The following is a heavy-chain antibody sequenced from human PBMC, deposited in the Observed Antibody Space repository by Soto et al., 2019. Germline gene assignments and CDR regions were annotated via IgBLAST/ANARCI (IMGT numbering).Heavy chain of an antibody. D-gene: IGHD6-19*01. Sequence: ASVKVSCKASGYTFTSYGISWVRQAPGQGLEWMGWINAGNGNTKYSQKFQGRVTITRDTSASTAYMELSSLRSEDTAVYYCARDVSRGWSKGGYYYYYYMDVWGKGTTVTVSS. CDR2: INAGNGNT. V-gene: IGHV1-3*01. J-gene: IGHJ6*03. CDR1: GYTFTSYG. CDR3: ARDVSRGWSKGGYYYYYYMDV.